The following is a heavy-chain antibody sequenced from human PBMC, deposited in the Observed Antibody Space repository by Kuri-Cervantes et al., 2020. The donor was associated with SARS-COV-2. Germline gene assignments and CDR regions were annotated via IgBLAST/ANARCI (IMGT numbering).Heavy chain of an antibody. J-gene: IGHJ6*02. CDR1: GFVFSEYG. V-gene: IGHV3-33*08. Sequence: GESLKISCGASGFVFSEYGIHWVRQSPGKGLEWVAVIWYDGSNKYYADSVKGRFTISRDNSKNTLYLQMNSLRAEDTAVYYCARESKYPMMYYYYGMDVWGQGTTVTVSS. CDR3: ARESKYPMMYYYYGMDV. D-gene: IGHD3-22*01. CDR2: IWYDGSNK.